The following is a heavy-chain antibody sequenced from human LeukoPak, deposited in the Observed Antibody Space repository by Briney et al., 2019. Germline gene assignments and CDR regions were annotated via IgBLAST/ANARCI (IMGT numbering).Heavy chain of an antibody. V-gene: IGHV1-69*04. J-gene: IGHJ6*02. CDR2: IIPILGIA. CDR3: AGDYYDSSGYYREVTEDYYYYGMDV. CDR1: GYTFTGYY. Sequence: SVKVSCKASGYTFTGYYMHWVRQAPGQGLEWMGRIIPILGIANYAQKFQGRVTITADKSTSTAYMELSSLRSEDTAVYYCAGDYYDSSGYYREVTEDYYYYGMDVWGQGTTVTVSS. D-gene: IGHD3-22*01.